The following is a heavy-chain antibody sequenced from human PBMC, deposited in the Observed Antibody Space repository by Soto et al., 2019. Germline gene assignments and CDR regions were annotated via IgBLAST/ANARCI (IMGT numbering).Heavy chain of an antibody. CDR3: AKDHLGSRSSFDI. V-gene: IGHV3-23*01. J-gene: IGHJ3*02. CDR1: GCTFNTHT. Sequence: GGSRRLSCAASGCTFNTHTMSWVRQAPGKGLEWVSSISSSGRNSYYADSVKGRFTVTRDNSKNTLYLQVSSLRAEDTALYHCAKDHLGSRSSFDIWGQGTLVTVSS. CDR2: ISSSGRNS. D-gene: IGHD1-26*01.